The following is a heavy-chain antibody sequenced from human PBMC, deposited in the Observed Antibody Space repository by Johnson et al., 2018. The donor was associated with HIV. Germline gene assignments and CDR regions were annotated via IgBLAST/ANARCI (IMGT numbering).Heavy chain of an antibody. CDR1: GFTFSSYW. Sequence: VQLVESGGGVVQPGRSLRLSCAASGFTFSSYWMSWVRQAPGKGLEWVANIKQDGSEKYYVDSVKGRFTISRDTSKNMLYLQMNSLRPEDTAVYYCTRGSFTDDAFDVWGLGTMVTVSS. CDR2: IKQDGSEK. CDR3: TRGSFTDDAFDV. D-gene: IGHD1-26*01. V-gene: IGHV3-7*02. J-gene: IGHJ3*01.